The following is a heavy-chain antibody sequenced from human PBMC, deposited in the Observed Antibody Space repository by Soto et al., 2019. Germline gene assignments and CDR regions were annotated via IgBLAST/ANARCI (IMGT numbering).Heavy chain of an antibody. V-gene: IGHV4-31*03. CDR2: IHYSGNT. CDR1: GGSIRNVGYY. D-gene: IGHD1-7*01. J-gene: IGHJ4*02. Sequence: QVQLQESGPGLVKSSQTLSLTCTVSGGSIRNVGYYWGWIRQHPGKGLEWIGYIHYSGNTYNPSLKSRVSISVDTSKKQFSLTLTSVAAADPAVYYCASAKITGTRIDYWGQGTLVTVSS. CDR3: ASAKITGTRIDY.